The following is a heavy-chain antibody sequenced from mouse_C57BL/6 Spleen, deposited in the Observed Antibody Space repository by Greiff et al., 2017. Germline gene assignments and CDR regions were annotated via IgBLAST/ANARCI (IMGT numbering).Heavy chain of an antibody. CDR1: GYTFTSYG. D-gene: IGHD2-3*01. Sequence: QVQLQESGAELARPGASVKLSCKASGYTFTSYGISWVKQRPGQGLEWIGEIYPRSGNTYYNEKFKGKDTLTADKSSSTAYMELRSLTSEDTAVYVWAREGYEGYFWYCDVWGTGTTVTVSA. CDR2: IYPRSGNT. V-gene: IGHV1-81*01. CDR3: AREGYEGYFWYCDV. J-gene: IGHJ1*03.